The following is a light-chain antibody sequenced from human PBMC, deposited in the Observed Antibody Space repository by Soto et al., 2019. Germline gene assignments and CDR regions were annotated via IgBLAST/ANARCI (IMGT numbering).Light chain of an antibody. CDR1: QSVSSF. Sequence: IVLTQSPSTLSLSPGERATLSCRASQSVSSFLAWYQQKPGQAPSLLIYDASKRATGIPDRFSGSGSGTDFTLTISSLEPEDFAVYYCQQRSNWPLTFGGGTKVDIK. CDR2: DAS. V-gene: IGKV3-11*01. CDR3: QQRSNWPLT. J-gene: IGKJ4*01.